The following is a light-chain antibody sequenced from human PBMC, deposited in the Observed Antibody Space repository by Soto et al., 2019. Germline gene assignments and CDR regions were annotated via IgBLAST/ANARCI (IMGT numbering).Light chain of an antibody. CDR1: QDISSY. CDR3: QQLKSYPLS. CDR2: AAS. J-gene: IGKJ4*01. Sequence: DIQLTQSPLFLSASVGDRVTITCRTSQDISSYLAWYQQKPGKAPKLLTYAASSLQSGVPSRFSGSGSGTEFTLTISSLQPDDFATYYCQQLKSYPLSFGGGTKVEI. V-gene: IGKV1-9*01.